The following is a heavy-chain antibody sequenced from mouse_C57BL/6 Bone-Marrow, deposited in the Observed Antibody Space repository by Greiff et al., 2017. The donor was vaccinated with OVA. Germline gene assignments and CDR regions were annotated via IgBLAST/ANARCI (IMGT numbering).Heavy chain of an antibody. CDR3: ARVGLRRYYAMDY. V-gene: IGHV1-82*01. CDR1: GYAFSSSW. Sequence: VQLQQSGPELVKPGASVKISCKASGYAFSSSWMNWVKQRPGKGLEWIGRIYPGDGDTNYNGKFKGKATLTADKSSSTAYMQLSSLTSEDSAVYFCARVGLRRYYAMDYWGQGTSVTVSS. J-gene: IGHJ4*01. D-gene: IGHD2-4*01. CDR2: IYPGDGDT.